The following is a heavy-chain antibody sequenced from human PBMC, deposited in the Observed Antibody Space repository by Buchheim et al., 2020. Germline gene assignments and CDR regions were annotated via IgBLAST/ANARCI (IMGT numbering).Heavy chain of an antibody. D-gene: IGHD6-13*01. CDR1: GYSFTSYW. CDR2: IYPGDSDT. V-gene: IGHV5-51*01. J-gene: IGHJ6*02. CDR3: ARQSGYSSSWYSYYYYYYGMDV. Sequence: EVQLVQSGAEVKKPGESLKISCKGSGYSFTSYWIGWVRQMPGKGLEWMGIIYPGDSDTRYSPSFQGQVTISADKSIRTAYLQWSSLKASDTAMYYCARQSGYSSSWYSYYYYYYGMDVWGQGTT.